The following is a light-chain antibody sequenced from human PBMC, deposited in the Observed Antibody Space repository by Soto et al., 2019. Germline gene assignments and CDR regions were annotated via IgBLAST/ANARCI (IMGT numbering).Light chain of an antibody. V-gene: IGKV3D-7*01. Sequence: PGERVTLSCRASQRVSSSYLTWYQQKPGQAPRLLIYGAFTRATSIPARFSGSGSGTDFTLTISSLQPEDFAVYYCQQDYNLITFGQGTRLEIK. CDR3: QQDYNLIT. CDR1: QRVSSSY. CDR2: GAF. J-gene: IGKJ5*01.